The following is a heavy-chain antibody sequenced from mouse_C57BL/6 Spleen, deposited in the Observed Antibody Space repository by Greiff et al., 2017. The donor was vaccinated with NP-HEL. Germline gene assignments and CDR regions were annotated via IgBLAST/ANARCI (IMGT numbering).Heavy chain of an antibody. CDR2: IYPGNSDT. Sequence: EVQLQQSGTVLARPGASVKMSCKTSGYTFTSYWMHWVKQRPGQGLEWIGAIYPGNSDTSYNQKFKGKAKLTAVTSASTAYMELSRLINEDSAVYYCTRYNSYGSSYVGAYYFDYWGQGTTLTVSS. V-gene: IGHV1-5*01. J-gene: IGHJ2*01. CDR3: TRYNSYGSSYVGAYYFDY. D-gene: IGHD1-1*01. CDR1: GYTFTSYW.